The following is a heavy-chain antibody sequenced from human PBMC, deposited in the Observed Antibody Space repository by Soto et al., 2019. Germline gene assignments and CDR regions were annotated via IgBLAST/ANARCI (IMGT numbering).Heavy chain of an antibody. D-gene: IGHD2-15*01. CDR2: MNPNSGNT. CDR3: ARGPRSWGVDY. CDR1: GYTFTSYD. J-gene: IGHJ4*02. V-gene: IGHV1-8*01. Sequence: QVQLVQSGAEVKKPGASVKVSCKAAGYTFTSYDINWVRQATGQDFEWMGWMNPNSGNTAYAQKFQGRVTMTRDTSKSTAFMELSSLTSEDTAVYYCARGPRSWGVDYWGQGTLVTVSS.